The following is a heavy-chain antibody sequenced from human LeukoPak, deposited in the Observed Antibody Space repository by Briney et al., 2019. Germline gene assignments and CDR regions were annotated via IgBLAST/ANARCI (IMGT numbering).Heavy chain of an antibody. D-gene: IGHD4-11*01. V-gene: IGHV3-33*06. CDR3: AKDAQRGFDFSNSLES. Sequence: GGSLRLSCATSGFTFSHYGMHWVRQAPGKGLEWVAVIWNDGTDKYYGDSVKGRFTISRDNSKNTVYLQMNSLRVEDTAVYYCAKDAQRGFDFSNSLESWGQGTLVTVPS. CDR2: IWNDGTDK. CDR1: GFTFSHYG. J-gene: IGHJ4*02.